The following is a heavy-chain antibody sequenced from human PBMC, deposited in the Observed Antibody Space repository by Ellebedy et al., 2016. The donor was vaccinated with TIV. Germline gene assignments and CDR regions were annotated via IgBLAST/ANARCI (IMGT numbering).Heavy chain of an antibody. D-gene: IGHD5-18*01. Sequence: GESLKISXAASGFTFSSYAMSWVRQAPGKGLEWVSAISGSGGSTYYADSVKGRFTISRDNSKNTLYLQMNSLRAEDTAVYYCAQIRGDTARYGMDVWGQGTTVTVSS. V-gene: IGHV3-23*01. CDR1: GFTFSSYA. J-gene: IGHJ6*02. CDR3: AQIRGDTARYGMDV. CDR2: ISGSGGST.